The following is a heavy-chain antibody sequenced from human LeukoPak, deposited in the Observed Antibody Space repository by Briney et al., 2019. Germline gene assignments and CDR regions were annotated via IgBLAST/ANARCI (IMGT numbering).Heavy chain of an antibody. V-gene: IGHV3-9*01. CDR1: GSTFYEYA. D-gene: IGHD3/OR15-3a*01. CDR2: ISWNSGLI. Sequence: GGALRLSCAASGSTFYEYAMHWVPQAPGKGLEWGSGISWNSGLIDYADSVKGRFTISRDTAKNSLSLQMNSLKAEDTDFYYCAKVGIFGLVTYYFDYWGQGTLVTVS. J-gene: IGHJ4*02. CDR3: AKVGIFGLVTYYFDY.